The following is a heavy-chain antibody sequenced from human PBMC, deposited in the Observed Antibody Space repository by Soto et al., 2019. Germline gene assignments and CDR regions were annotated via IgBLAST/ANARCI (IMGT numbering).Heavy chain of an antibody. D-gene: IGHD2-15*01. J-gene: IGHJ4*02. CDR3: ASEILLGGTLYYFDY. CDR1: GGSISSGDYY. V-gene: IGHV4-30-4*01. Sequence: SETLSLTCTVCGGSISSGDYYWSWIRQPPGRGLEWIGYIYYSGSTYYNPSLKSRVTISVDTSKNQFSLKLSSVTAADTAVYYCASEILLGGTLYYFDYWGQGTLVTVSS. CDR2: IYYSGST.